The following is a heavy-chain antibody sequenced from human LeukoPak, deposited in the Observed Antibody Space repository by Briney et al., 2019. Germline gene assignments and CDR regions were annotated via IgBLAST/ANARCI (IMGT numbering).Heavy chain of an antibody. D-gene: IGHD3/OR15-3a*01. CDR1: GFTFSSYW. CDR3: ARERGTGFDS. V-gene: IGHV3-74*01. CDR2: INSDGGTT. Sequence: GGSLRLSCAASGFTFSSYWMHWVRQAPGKGPVWVSRINSDGGTTSYADSVKGRFTISRDNAKNTLFLQMNSLRAEDTAVYYCARERGTGFDSWGQGTLVTVSS. J-gene: IGHJ4*02.